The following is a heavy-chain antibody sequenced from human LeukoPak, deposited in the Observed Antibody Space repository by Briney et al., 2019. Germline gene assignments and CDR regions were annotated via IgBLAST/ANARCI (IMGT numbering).Heavy chain of an antibody. CDR2: IRYDGSNK. D-gene: IGHD1-26*01. V-gene: IGHV3-30*02. J-gene: IGHJ4*02. CDR1: GFTFSSYG. CDR3: ARGEWESFDY. Sequence: GGSLRLSCAASGFTFSSYGMHWVRQAPGKGLEWVAFIRYDGSNKYYADSVKGRFTISRDNAKNSLYLQMNSLRAEDTAVYYCARGEWESFDYWGQGTLVTVSS.